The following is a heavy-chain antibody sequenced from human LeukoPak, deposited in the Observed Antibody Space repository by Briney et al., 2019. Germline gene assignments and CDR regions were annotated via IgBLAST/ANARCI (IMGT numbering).Heavy chain of an antibody. D-gene: IGHD6-13*01. CDR2: ISGSGGST. Sequence: PGGSLRLSCAASGFTFSSYAMSWVRQAPGKGLEWVSAISGSGGSTYYADSVKGRFTISRDNSKNTLYLQMYSLRAEDTAVYYCAKEGGIAVAGTVAYYFDYWGQGTLVTVSS. CDR1: GFTFSSYA. V-gene: IGHV3-23*01. J-gene: IGHJ4*02. CDR3: AKEGGIAVAGTVAYYFDY.